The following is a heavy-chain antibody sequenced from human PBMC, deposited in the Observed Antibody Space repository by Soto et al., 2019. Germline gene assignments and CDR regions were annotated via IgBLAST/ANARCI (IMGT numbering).Heavy chain of an antibody. Sequence: QVQLQQWGAGLLKPSETLSLTCAVYGGSFSGYYWSWIRQPPGQGLEWIGEINHSGSTNYNPSLKSRVTISVDTSKNQFSLKLSSVTAADTAVYYCARAAHRITIFGVVIRGAFDIWGQGTMVTVSS. CDR2: INHSGST. CDR1: GGSFSGYY. D-gene: IGHD3-3*01. J-gene: IGHJ3*02. CDR3: ARAAHRITIFGVVIRGAFDI. V-gene: IGHV4-34*01.